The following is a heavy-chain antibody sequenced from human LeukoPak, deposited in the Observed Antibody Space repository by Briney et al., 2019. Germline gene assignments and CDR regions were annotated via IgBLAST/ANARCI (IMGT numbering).Heavy chain of an antibody. CDR2: IYHSGST. CDR1: GYSISSGYY. CDR3: ARVADSIAVAGHLFDY. V-gene: IGHV4-38-2*02. J-gene: IGHJ4*02. Sequence: SETLSLTCTVSGYSISSGYYWGWIRQPPGKGLEWIGSIYHSGSTYYNPSLKSRVTISVDTSKNQFSLKLSSVTAADTAVYYCARVADSIAVAGHLFDYWGQGTLVTVSS. D-gene: IGHD6-19*01.